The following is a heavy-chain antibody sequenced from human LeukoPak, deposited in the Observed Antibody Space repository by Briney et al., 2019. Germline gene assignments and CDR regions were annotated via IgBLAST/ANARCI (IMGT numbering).Heavy chain of an antibody. CDR3: ARGPGGSGSYYDY. D-gene: IGHD3-10*01. CDR1: GFPFSTYR. V-gene: IGHV3-21*01. Sequence: GGSLRLLCAASGFPFSTYRMNWVRQAPGKGLEWVSYISSNSRYIYYADSVKGRFTISRDNAKNLLYLQMNSLRTEDAAVYYCARGPGGSGSYYDYWGQGTLVT. CDR2: ISSNSRYI. J-gene: IGHJ4*02.